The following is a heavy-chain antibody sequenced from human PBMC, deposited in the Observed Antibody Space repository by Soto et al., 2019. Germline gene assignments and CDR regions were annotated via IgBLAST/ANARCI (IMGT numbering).Heavy chain of an antibody. CDR1: GFSLSTHTVG. CDR2: IYWDDDK. J-gene: IGHJ4*02. Sequence: SGPTLVNPTQTLTLTCTFSGFSLSTHTVGVAWIRQPPGKALEWLALIYWDDDKRYRPSLKSRLTITSDTSKNQVVLTMTNMDPVDAATYYCAHIVICDFRGYSLELWGPGSLVTVSS. V-gene: IGHV2-5*02. D-gene: IGHD3-22*01. CDR3: AHIVICDFRGYSLEL.